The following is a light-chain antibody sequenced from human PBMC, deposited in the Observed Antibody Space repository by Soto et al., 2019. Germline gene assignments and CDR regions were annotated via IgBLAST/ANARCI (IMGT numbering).Light chain of an antibody. V-gene: IGKV3-20*01. Sequence: EIVRRLRQATRSLSARERATISVRASQSVSSNLAWYQQTNGQAPRILIYGASSRDTGIPDRFSGSGSGTDFTLPVIRLEPEDFKVYYCQQYGSSQWTFGQGTKVDIK. J-gene: IGKJ1*01. CDR1: QSVSSN. CDR3: QQYGSSQWT. CDR2: GAS.